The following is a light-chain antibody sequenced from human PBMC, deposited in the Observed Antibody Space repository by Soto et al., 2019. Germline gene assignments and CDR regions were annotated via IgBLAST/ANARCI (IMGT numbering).Light chain of an antibody. J-gene: IGLJ2*01. V-gene: IGLV4-69*01. CDR3: QTWDTGIQV. CDR1: SGHSNYV. Sequence: QPVLTQSPSASASLGASVKLTCTLSSGHSNYVIAWHQQQPEKGPRYLMKLRNDGSHSKGDGIPDRFSGSSSGAERYLTISSLQSEDEADYYCQTWDTGIQVFGGGTKLTVL. CDR2: LRNDGSH.